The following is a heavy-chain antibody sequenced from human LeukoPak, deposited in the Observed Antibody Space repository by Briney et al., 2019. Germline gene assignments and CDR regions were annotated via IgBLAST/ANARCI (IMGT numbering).Heavy chain of an antibody. D-gene: IGHD2-15*01. CDR3: AKDIDKDSRTWYSYYGMDV. CDR1: GFTFSSYG. Sequence: GGSLRLSCAASGFTFSSYGMHWVRQAPGKGLEWVAVISYDGSNKYYAGSVKGRFTISRDNSKNTLYLQMNSLRAEDTAVYYCAKDIDKDSRTWYSYYGMDVWGQGTTVTVSS. J-gene: IGHJ6*02. V-gene: IGHV3-30*18. CDR2: ISYDGSNK.